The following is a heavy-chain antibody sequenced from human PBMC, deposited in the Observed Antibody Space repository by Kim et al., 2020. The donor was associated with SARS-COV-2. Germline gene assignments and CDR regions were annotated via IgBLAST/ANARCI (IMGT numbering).Heavy chain of an antibody. CDR3: AKGGYGGAYYFDY. D-gene: IGHD2-21*01. J-gene: IGHJ4*02. CDR1: GFTFSSYG. Sequence: GGSLRLSCAASGFTFSSYGMHWVRQAPGKGLEWVAVISYDGSNKYYADSVKGRFTISRDNSKNTLYLQMNSLRAEDTAVYYCAKGGYGGAYYFDYWGQGT. V-gene: IGHV3-30*18. CDR2: ISYDGSNK.